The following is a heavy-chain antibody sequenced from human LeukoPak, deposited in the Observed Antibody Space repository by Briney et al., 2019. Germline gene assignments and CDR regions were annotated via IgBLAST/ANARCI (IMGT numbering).Heavy chain of an antibody. Sequence: GGSLRLSCAASGFTFSRYGMHWVRQAPGKGLEWVAAISYDGTYTYYEDSVKGRFTISRDNSKNTLYLQMNSLRGEDTAVYSCAKDKDIVGATSFDYWGQGTLVTVSS. CDR3: AKDKDIVGATSFDY. CDR1: GFTFSRYG. V-gene: IGHV3-30*18. CDR2: ISYDGTYT. J-gene: IGHJ4*02. D-gene: IGHD1-26*01.